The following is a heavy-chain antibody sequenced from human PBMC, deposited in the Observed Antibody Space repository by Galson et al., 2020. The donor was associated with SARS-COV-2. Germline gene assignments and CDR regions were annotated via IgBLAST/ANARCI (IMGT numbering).Heavy chain of an antibody. Sequence: SGPTLVKPTQTLTLTCTFSGFSLSTSGVGVGWIRQPPGKALEWLALIYWDDDKRYSPSLKSRLSITKDTSKNQVVLTMTNIDPVETATYYCVLIYLNIAAAGIRYWGQGTLVTVSS. CDR2: IYWDDDK. D-gene: IGHD6-13*01. CDR1: GFSLSTSGVG. V-gene: IGHV2-5*02. J-gene: IGHJ4*02. CDR3: VLIYLNIAAAGIRY.